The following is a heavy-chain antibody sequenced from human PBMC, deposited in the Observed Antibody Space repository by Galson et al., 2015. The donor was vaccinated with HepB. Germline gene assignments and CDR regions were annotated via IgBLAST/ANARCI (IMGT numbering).Heavy chain of an antibody. V-gene: IGHV3-66*01. CDR3: ARDNWGSSYGMDV. CDR2: IYSGGST. Sequence: SLRLSCAASGFTVSSNYMSWVRQAPGKGLEWVSVIYSGGSTYYADSVKGRFTISRDNSKNTLYLQMNSLRAEDTAVYYCARDNWGSSYGMDVWGQGTTVTVSS. D-gene: IGHD6-6*01. J-gene: IGHJ6*02. CDR1: GFTVSSNY.